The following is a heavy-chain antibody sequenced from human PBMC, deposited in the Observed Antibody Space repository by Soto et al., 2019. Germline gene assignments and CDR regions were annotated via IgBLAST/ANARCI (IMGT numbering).Heavy chain of an antibody. CDR1: GGTFSRYS. CDR3: AREDRARETGLVPAAIDGMDV. CDR2: IIPIFGIA. D-gene: IGHD2-2*01. Sequence: QVQLVQSGAEVKKPGSSVKVSCKASGGTFSRYSITWVRQAPGHGLEWIGRIIPIFGIASYAQKFQGRVTITAEEATSTAYRELSSLRSDDTAVYYLAREDRARETGLVPAAIDGMDVWGQGTTVTVSS. J-gene: IGHJ6*02. V-gene: IGHV1-69*08.